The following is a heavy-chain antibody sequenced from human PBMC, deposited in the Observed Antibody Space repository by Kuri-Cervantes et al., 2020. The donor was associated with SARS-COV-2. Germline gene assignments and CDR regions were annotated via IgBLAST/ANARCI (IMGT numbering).Heavy chain of an antibody. D-gene: IGHD2-2*02. CDR2: ISSSSSTI. J-gene: IGHJ4*02. Sequence: GESLKISCAASGFTFSSYSMNWVRQAPGKGLEWVSYISSSSSTIYYADSVKGRFTISRDNAKNSLYLQMNSLRAEDTAVYYCAKSNLGYCSSTSCYSFDYWGQGTLVTVSS. V-gene: IGHV3-48*01. CDR3: AKSNLGYCSSTSCYSFDY. CDR1: GFTFSSYS.